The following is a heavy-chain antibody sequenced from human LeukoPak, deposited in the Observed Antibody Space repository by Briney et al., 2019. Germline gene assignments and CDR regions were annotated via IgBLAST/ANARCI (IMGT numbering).Heavy chain of an antibody. J-gene: IGHJ4*02. D-gene: IGHD3-22*01. Sequence: SETLSLTCTVSGGSISSGDYYWSWIRQPPGKGLEWIGYIYYSGSTYYNPSLKSRVTISVDTSKNQFSLKLRSVTAADTVVYYCARGWGYYDSSGYYYLDYWGQGTLVTVSS. V-gene: IGHV4-30-4*01. CDR3: ARGWGYYDSSGYYYLDY. CDR2: IYYSGST. CDR1: GGSISSGDYY.